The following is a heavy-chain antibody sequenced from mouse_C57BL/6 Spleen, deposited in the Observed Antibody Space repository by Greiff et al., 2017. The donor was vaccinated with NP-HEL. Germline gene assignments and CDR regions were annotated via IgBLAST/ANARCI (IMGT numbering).Heavy chain of an antibody. V-gene: IGHV1-76*01. CDR3: ATNYYVSSWFAY. J-gene: IGHJ3*01. CDR1: GYTFTDYY. CDR2: IYPGSGNT. Sequence: VKLMESGAELVRPGASVKLSCKASGYTFTDYYINWVKQRPGQGLEWIARIYPGSGNTYYNEKFKGKATLTAEKSSSTAYMQLSSLTSEDSAVYFCATNYYVSSWFAYWGQGTLVTVSA. D-gene: IGHD1-1*01.